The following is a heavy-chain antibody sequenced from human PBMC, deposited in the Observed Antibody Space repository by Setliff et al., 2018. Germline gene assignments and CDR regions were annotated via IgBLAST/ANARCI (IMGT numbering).Heavy chain of an antibody. Sequence: GGSLRLACAASGFTFDDYVMSWVRQAPGKGLEWVSDIKRNGGRKGYADSVKDRLTISRDTAKNSLYLQLNSLGAEDTALYYCARSHRYFSDTSGYFYDQGRSAFDVWGQGTMVTVSS. J-gene: IGHJ3*01. CDR3: ARSHRYFSDTSGYFYDQGRSAFDV. D-gene: IGHD3-22*01. CDR2: IKRNGGRK. V-gene: IGHV3-20*04. CDR1: GFTFDDYV.